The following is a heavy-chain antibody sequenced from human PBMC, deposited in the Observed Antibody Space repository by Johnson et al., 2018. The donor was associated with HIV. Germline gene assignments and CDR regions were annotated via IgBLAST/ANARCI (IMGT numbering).Heavy chain of an antibody. D-gene: IGHD6-6*01. CDR1: GFTFSSYA. CDR2: IKQDGSEK. J-gene: IGHJ3*02. Sequence: VQLVESGGGVVQPGRSLRLSCAASGFTFSSYAMHWVRQAPGKGLEWVANIKQDGSEKYYVDSVKGRFTISRDNSKNTLYLQMNSLRAEDTAVYYCAAAEYDAFDIWGQGTMVTVSS. V-gene: IGHV3-7*01. CDR3: AAAEYDAFDI.